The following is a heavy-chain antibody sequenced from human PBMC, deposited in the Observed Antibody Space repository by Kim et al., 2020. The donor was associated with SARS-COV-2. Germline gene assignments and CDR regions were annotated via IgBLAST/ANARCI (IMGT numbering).Heavy chain of an antibody. CDR3: ARDGPGNYGMDV. CDR2: ISGDGSST. J-gene: IGHJ6*02. Sequence: GGSLRLSCAASGFTFNNYWMHWVRQAPGKGLVWVSRISGDGSSTNYADSVKGRFTISRDIAKSTLYVQMKSLRAEDTAVYYCARDGPGNYGMDVWGQGTTVTVSS. V-gene: IGHV3-74*01. CDR1: GFTFNNYW.